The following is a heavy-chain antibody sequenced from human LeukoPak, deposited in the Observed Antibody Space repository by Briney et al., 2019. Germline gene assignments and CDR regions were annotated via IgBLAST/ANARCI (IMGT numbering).Heavy chain of an antibody. Sequence: GGSLRLSCATSGFTFISYSMIWVRQAPGKGLEWISYITSTSSTSHYADSVKGRFTISRDSAKKSVYLQMDRLRADDTAVYFCARAFGFYDDHVGAFDFWGQGTLVTVSS. D-gene: IGHD2/OR15-2a*01. CDR2: ITSTSSTS. V-gene: IGHV3-48*04. CDR1: GFTFISYS. J-gene: IGHJ3*01. CDR3: ARAFGFYDDHVGAFDF.